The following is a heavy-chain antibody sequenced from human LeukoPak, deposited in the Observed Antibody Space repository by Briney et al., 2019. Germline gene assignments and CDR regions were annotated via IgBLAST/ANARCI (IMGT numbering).Heavy chain of an antibody. CDR3: ARVRDRSGYFYDFDY. Sequence: SETLSLTCTVSGGSINSYYWSWIRQPPGTGLEWIGYIHYSGSTNYNPSLKSRVTISVVTSKNQFSLKLSSVTAADTAVYYCARVRDRSGYFYDFDYWGQGTLVIVSS. CDR2: IHYSGST. CDR1: GGSINSYY. D-gene: IGHD3-22*01. J-gene: IGHJ4*02. V-gene: IGHV4-59*01.